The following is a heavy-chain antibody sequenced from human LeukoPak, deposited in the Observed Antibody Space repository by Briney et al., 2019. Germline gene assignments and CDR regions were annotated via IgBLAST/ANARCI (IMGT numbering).Heavy chain of an antibody. V-gene: IGHV1-69*05. D-gene: IGHD3-22*01. CDR3: AREGGYRVRDAFDI. J-gene: IGHJ3*02. CDR2: IIPIFGTA. Sequence: SVKVSCKASGGTFSRYAISWVRQAPGQGLEWMGGIIPIFGTANYAQKFQGRVTITTDESTSTAYMELSSLRSEDTAVYYCAREGGYRVRDAFDIWGQGTMVTVSS. CDR1: GGTFSRYA.